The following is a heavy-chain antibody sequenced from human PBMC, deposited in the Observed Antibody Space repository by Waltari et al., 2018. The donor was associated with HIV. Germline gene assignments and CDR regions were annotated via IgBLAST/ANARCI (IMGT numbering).Heavy chain of an antibody. D-gene: IGHD6-13*01. J-gene: IGHJ4*02. CDR1: GFTFSSYG. V-gene: IGHV3-33*01. Sequence: QVQLVESGGGVVQPGRSLRLSCATSGFTFSSYGVHWVRQAPGKGLEWVTVIWYDGSKKYYADSVKGRFTISRDNSKNTLYLQMNSLRIEDTAVYYCARKYSSSWGAPFDYWGQGTLVTVSS. CDR3: ARKYSSSWGAPFDY. CDR2: IWYDGSKK.